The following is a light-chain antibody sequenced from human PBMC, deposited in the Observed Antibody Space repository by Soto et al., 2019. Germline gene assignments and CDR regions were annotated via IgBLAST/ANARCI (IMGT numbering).Light chain of an antibody. CDR2: DVT. J-gene: IGLJ3*02. Sequence: QSALTQPRSVSGSPGQSVTISCTGTSSDFGAYDFVSWYQQHPGKAPQLMIYDVTKRPSGVPDRFSGSKSGNTASLTISGLQAEDEADYYCCSYAGSSSAMFGGGTQLTVL. CDR1: SSDFGAYDF. CDR3: CSYAGSSSAM. V-gene: IGLV2-11*01.